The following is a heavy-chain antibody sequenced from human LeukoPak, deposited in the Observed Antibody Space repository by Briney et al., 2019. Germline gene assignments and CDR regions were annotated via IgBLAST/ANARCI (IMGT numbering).Heavy chain of an antibody. D-gene: IGHD4-23*01. CDR1: GFTFSSYG. CDR3: AREGPRGKSQFDY. V-gene: IGHV3-33*01. CDR2: IWYDGSNK. Sequence: GRSLRLSCAASGFTFSSYGMHWVRQAPGKGLEWVALIWYDGSNKYYADSVKGRLTISRDNSKNTLYLQMNSLRAEDTAVYYCAREGPRGKSQFDYWGQGTLVT. J-gene: IGHJ4*02.